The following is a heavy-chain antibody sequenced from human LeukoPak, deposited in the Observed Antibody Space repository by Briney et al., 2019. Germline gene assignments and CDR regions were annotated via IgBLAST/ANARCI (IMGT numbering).Heavy chain of an antibody. CDR2: RRYDGTDE. V-gene: IGHV3-30*02. J-gene: IGHJ3*02. CDR1: GFTFNDHG. Sequence: GGSLRLSCVASGFTFNDHGMHWVRQAPGKGLEWLAFRRYDGTDESYGASVRGRLTFSRADSPNTVYLQMDSLGHDDTAVYYCARNRAFGTFDAFDMWGQGTMVTVSS. CDR3: ARNRAFGTFDAFDM. D-gene: IGHD3-10*01.